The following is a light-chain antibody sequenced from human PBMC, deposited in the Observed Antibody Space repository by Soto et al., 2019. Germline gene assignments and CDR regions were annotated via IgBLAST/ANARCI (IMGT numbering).Light chain of an antibody. CDR2: EVS. CDR1: SSDVGGYNY. J-gene: IGLJ3*02. Sequence: QSALTQPPSASGSPGQSVTISCTGTSSDVGGYNYVSWYQQYPGKAPKLMIYEVSKRPSGVPDRFSGSKSGKTASLTVSGLQPEDEADYYCTSDAGSKIWVFGGGTKLTVL. V-gene: IGLV2-8*01. CDR3: TSDAGSKIWV.